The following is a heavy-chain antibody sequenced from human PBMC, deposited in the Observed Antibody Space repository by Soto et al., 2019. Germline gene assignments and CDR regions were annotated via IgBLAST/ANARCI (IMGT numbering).Heavy chain of an antibody. Sequence: QITLNESGPTVVRPTETLTLTCRFSGFSLTTSGVGVGWICQSPEKAPQWLALIYWDDDKRYSASLKSRLTIPKDTSKNQVVLTVSDLDPTDTATYSCAHRVLRTVFGLVTTTAIYCDFWSQGTTVAVSS. J-gene: IGHJ4*02. CDR1: GFSLTTSGVG. V-gene: IGHV2-5*02. CDR2: IYWDDDK. D-gene: IGHD3-3*01. CDR3: AHRVLRTVFGLVTTTAIYCDF.